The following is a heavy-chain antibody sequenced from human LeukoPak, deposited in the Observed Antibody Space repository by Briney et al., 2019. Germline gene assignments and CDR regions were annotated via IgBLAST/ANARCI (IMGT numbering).Heavy chain of an antibody. CDR2: IHPSTVNP. CDR3: ARAFQSLGGLSLPDF. V-gene: IGHV7-4-1*02. D-gene: IGHD3-16*02. J-gene: IGHJ4*02. Sequence: VSEKVSCKASRYTFTNYAMKWVRQAPRQGLEWMGWIHPSTVNPTYAQGFTGRFVFSLDTSVSTTYLHIRGLKAEDTAVYYCARAFQSLGGLSLPDFWGQGTLVTASS. CDR1: RYTFTNYA.